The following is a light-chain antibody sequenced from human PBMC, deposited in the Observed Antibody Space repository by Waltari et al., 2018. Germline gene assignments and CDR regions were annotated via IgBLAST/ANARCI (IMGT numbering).Light chain of an antibody. CDR2: AAS. CDR1: QGISSY. J-gene: IGKJ4*01. Sequence: DIQLTQSPSFLSASVGDRVTISCRASQGISSYLAWYQQTPGKPPKLLIYAASPLQSGVPSRFSGSACSTEFTLTISSLQPEDFATYYCQQLSTYPLTFGGGTKVQIK. CDR3: QQLSTYPLT. V-gene: IGKV1-9*01.